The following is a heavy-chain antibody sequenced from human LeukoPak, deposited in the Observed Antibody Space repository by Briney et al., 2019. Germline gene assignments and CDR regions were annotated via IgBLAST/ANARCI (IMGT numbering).Heavy chain of an antibody. J-gene: IGHJ5*02. CDR2: INHSGST. D-gene: IGHD2/OR15-2a*01. Sequence: SETLSLTCAVYGGSFSGYYWSWIRQPPGKGLEWIGEINHSGSTNYNPSLKSRVTISVDTSKNQFSLKLSSVTAADTAVYYCARATFLTWCQGTLVTVSS. CDR1: GGSFSGYY. CDR3: ARATFLT. V-gene: IGHV4-34*01.